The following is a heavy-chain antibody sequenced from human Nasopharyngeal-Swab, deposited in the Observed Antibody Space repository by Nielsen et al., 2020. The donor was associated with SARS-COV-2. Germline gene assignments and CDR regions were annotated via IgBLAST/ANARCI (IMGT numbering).Heavy chain of an antibody. V-gene: IGHV1-46*02. CDR2: INPSGGST. CDR1: GYTFNSYY. D-gene: IGHD6-13*01. Sequence: ASVKVSCKASGYTFNSYYMHWVRQAPGQGLEWMGIINPSGGSTSYAQKFQGRVTMTRDTSTSTVYMELSSLRSEDTAVYYCARAFSSWYVMQASDYFDYWGQGTLVTVSS. CDR3: ARAFSSWYVMQASDYFDY. J-gene: IGHJ4*02.